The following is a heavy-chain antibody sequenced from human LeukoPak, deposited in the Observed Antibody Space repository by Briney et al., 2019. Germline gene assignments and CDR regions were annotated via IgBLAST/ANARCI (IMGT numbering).Heavy chain of an antibody. CDR2: IYSSANT. CDR1: GGSISPYY. V-gene: IGHV4-59*08. CDR3: ASSIVATITSFDY. J-gene: IGHJ4*02. D-gene: IGHD5-12*01. Sequence: SETLSLTCTVSGGSISPYYWSWIRQPPGKGLEWIGYIYSSANTNYNPSLKGRVTMSVDTSKNQFSLTLSSVAAADTAVYYCASSIVATITSFDYWGQGTLVTVSS.